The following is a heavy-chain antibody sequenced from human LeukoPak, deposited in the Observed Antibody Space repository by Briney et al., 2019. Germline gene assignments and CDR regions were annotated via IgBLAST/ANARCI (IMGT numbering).Heavy chain of an antibody. V-gene: IGHV1-69*13. Sequence: SVTVSCKASGGTFSSYAISWVRQAPGQGLEWMGGIIPIFGTANYAQKFQGRVTITADESTSTAYMELSSLRSEDTAVYYCAKKRVRITMIVVVIPDSYYLDYWGQGTLVTVSS. J-gene: IGHJ4*02. CDR1: GGTFSSYA. D-gene: IGHD3-22*01. CDR3: AKKRVRITMIVVVIPDSYYLDY. CDR2: IIPIFGTA.